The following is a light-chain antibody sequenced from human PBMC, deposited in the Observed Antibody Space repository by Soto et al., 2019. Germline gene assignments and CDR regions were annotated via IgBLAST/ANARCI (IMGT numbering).Light chain of an antibody. V-gene: IGKV1-5*03. CDR3: QHYNSYSEA. CDR2: KAS. CDR1: QTISSW. Sequence: DIQMTQSPSTLSGSVGDRVTITCRASQTISSWLAWYQQKPGKAPKLLIYKASTLKSVVPSRFSGSGSGTEFTRTISSLQPDDFATYYCQHYNSYSEAFGQGTKVELK. J-gene: IGKJ1*01.